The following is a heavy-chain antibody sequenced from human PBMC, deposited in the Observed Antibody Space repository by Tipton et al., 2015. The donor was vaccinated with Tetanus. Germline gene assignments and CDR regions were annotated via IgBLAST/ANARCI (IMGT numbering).Heavy chain of an antibody. CDR2: INSRSSSI. J-gene: IGHJ4*02. CDR1: GFTFKSYT. D-gene: IGHD1-26*01. CDR3: AKTGRDYDY. Sequence: SLRLSCAASGFTFKSYTLNWVRQAPGKGLEWVSSINSRSSSIYYADSVKGRFTVSRDNANNSVYLQMNSLRAEDTAIYYCAKTGRDYDYWGQGTLVTVSS. V-gene: IGHV3-21*01.